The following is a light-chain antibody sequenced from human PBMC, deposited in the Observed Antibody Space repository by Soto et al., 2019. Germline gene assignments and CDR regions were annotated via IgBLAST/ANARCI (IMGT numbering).Light chain of an antibody. V-gene: IGKV1-5*03. CDR2: MAS. Sequence: DVQMTQSPSTLSASLGDRVSITCRASQNIGDWLAWYQQKPGKAPKLLIYMASNLQTGVPSRFSGSGSGTDFTLTISSLQPDDFATYYCQHYDSYCPTWTFGQGTKVDIK. CDR3: QHYDSYCPTWT. CDR1: QNIGDW. J-gene: IGKJ1*01.